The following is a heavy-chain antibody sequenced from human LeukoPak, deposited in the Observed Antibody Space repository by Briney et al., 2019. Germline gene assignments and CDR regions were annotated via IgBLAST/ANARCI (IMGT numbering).Heavy chain of an antibody. CDR1: GGSISSGGYY. Sequence: SETLSLTCTVSGGSISSGGYYWSWIRQHPGKGLEWIGYIYYSGSTYYNPSLKSRVTIPVDTSKNQFSLKLSSVTAADTAVYYCARDKNFFSNWFDPWGQGTLVTVSS. CDR2: IYYSGST. CDR3: ARDKNFFSNWFDP. J-gene: IGHJ5*02. D-gene: IGHD2/OR15-2a*01. V-gene: IGHV4-31*03.